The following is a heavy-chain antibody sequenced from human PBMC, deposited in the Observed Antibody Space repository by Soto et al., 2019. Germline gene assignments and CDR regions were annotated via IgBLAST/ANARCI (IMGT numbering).Heavy chain of an antibody. CDR2: IYWDDDK. Sequence: QITLKQSGPTLVKPTQPLTLTCTFSGFSLSSSGVGVGWIRQSPGKVLEWLALIYWDDDKRYSPSLTIRLTITTDISKNQVVLTMTNMDPVGTATYYCAHSLGPRDYWGQGTLVTVSS. CDR1: GFSLSSSGVG. D-gene: IGHD7-27*01. CDR3: AHSLGPRDY. J-gene: IGHJ4*02. V-gene: IGHV2-5*02.